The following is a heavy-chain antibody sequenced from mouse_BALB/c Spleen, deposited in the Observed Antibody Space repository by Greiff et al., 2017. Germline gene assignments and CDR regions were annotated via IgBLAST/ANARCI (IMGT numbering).Heavy chain of an antibody. CDR3: AMVYYGNSYFDY. Sequence: QVQLQQSGPELVRPGVSVKISCKGSGYTFTDYAMHCVKQSHAKSLEWIGVISTYYGNTNYNQKFKGKATMTVDKSSSTAYMELARLTSEDSAIYYCAMVYYGNSYFDYWGQGTTLTVSS. V-gene: IGHV1-67*01. CDR1: GYTFTDYA. D-gene: IGHD2-1*01. CDR2: ISTYYGNT. J-gene: IGHJ2*01.